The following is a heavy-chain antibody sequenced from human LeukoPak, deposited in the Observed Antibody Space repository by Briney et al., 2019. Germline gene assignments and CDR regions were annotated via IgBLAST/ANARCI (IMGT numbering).Heavy chain of an antibody. CDR2: IYYSGST. CDR3: ARGRGAGPYFDY. J-gene: IGHJ4*02. V-gene: IGHV4-59*12. Sequence: PSETLSLTCTVSGGSISSYYWSWIRQPPGKGLEWIGYIYYSGSTNYNPSLKSRVTISVDTSKNQFSLKLSSVTAADTAVYYCARGRGAGPYFDYWGQGTLVTVSS. CDR1: GGSISSYY. D-gene: IGHD6-19*01.